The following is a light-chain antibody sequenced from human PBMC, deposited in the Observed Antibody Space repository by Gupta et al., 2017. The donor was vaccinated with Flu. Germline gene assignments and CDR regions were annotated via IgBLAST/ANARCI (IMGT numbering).Light chain of an antibody. V-gene: IGLV1-47*01. J-gene: IGLJ2*01. CDR2: RSN. CDR3: VTWDDSVRAVA. CDR1: GSNIGSNY. Sequence: QSVLNQPPSASGTPGQRVTISCSGSGSNIGSNYVYWYQQFPGTAPKLLIYRSNQRPSGVPDRFSGSKSGTSASLAIRGLRSEDESDYYCVTWDDSVRAVAFGGGTRLTVL.